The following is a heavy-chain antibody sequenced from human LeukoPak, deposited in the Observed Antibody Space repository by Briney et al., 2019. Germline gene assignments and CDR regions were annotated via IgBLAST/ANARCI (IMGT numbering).Heavy chain of an antibody. D-gene: IGHD3-9*01. CDR1: GGSISSGDYY. CDR3: ARGWHDILIGYYINFDY. V-gene: IGHV4-30-2*01. Sequence: SETLSLTCTVSGGSISSGDYYWSWIRQPPGKGLEWIGYIYHSGSTYYNPSLKSRVTISVDRSKNQFSLKLSSVTAADTAVYYCARGWHDILIGYYINFDYWGQGTLVTVSS. CDR2: IYHSGST. J-gene: IGHJ4*02.